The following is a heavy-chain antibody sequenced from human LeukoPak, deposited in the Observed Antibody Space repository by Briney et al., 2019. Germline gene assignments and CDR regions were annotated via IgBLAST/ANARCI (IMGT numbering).Heavy chain of an antibody. CDR3: ARDQIQPTDTYYYYYYMDV. Sequence: GGSLRLSSAASGFAFSSYGMNWVRQAPGKGLEWVSSISSSSNYIYYADSVKGRFTISRDNAKNSLYLQMNSLRAEDTAVYYCARDQIQPTDTYYYYYYMDVWGKGTTVTVSS. V-gene: IGHV3-21*01. CDR1: GFAFSSYG. J-gene: IGHJ6*03. CDR2: ISSSSNYI.